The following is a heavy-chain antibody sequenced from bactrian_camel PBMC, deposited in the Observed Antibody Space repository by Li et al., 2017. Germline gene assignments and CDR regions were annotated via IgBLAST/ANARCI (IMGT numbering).Heavy chain of an antibody. V-gene: IGHV3S54*01. J-gene: IGHJ4*01. CDR3: AAHSIAKLCRVIWWPSINNY. Sequence: VQLVESGGGSVQAGGSLRLSCVASGATQDIGCMGWFRQAPGKEREGVAAIWPGDTRKYYADSVKGRFTISKDNADNTLFLQMDSLQPEDTAMYYCAAHSIAKLCRVIWWPSINNYWGQGTQVTVS. D-gene: IGHD7*01. CDR2: IWPGDTRK. CDR1: GATQDIGC.